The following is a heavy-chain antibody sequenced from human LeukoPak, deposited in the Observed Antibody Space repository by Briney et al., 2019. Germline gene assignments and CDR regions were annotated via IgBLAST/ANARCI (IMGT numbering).Heavy chain of an antibody. CDR2: ISSSGSTI. V-gene: IGHV3-48*03. CDR3: ARGAPIGSGSYYFDH. CDR1: GFTFSSYE. J-gene: IGHJ4*02. Sequence: GGSLRLSCAASGFTFSSYEMNWVRQAPGKGLEWVSYISSSGSTIYYADSVKGRFTISRDNAKNSLYLQMNSLRAEDTAVYYCARGAPIGSGSYYFDHWGQGTLVTVSS. D-gene: IGHD1-26*01.